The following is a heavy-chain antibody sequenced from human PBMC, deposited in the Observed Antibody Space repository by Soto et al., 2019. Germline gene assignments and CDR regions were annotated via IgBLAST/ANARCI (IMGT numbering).Heavy chain of an antibody. V-gene: IGHV4-34*01. CDR2: INHSGST. CDR1: GESFSGYY. Sequence: SETLSLTCAVYGESFSGYYWSWIRQPPGKGLEWIGEINHSGSTNYNPSLKSRVTISVDTSKNQFSLKLGSVTAADTAAYYCHAYCTNGVCPYGMDVWGQGTTVTVSS. D-gene: IGHD2-8*01. J-gene: IGHJ6*02. CDR3: HAYCTNGVCPYGMDV.